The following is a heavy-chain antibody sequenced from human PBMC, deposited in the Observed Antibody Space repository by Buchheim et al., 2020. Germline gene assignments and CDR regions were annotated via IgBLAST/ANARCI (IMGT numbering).Heavy chain of an antibody. CDR3: ARDDGEMATIQEYFQH. Sequence: QVQLVQSGAEVKKPGSSVKVSCKASGGTFSSYTISWVRQAPGQGLEWMGRIIPILGIANYAQKFQGRVTITADKSTSTAYMELSSLRSEDTAVYYCARDDGEMATIQEYFQHWGQGTL. D-gene: IGHD5-24*01. J-gene: IGHJ1*01. CDR1: GGTFSSYT. CDR2: IIPILGIA. V-gene: IGHV1-69*08.